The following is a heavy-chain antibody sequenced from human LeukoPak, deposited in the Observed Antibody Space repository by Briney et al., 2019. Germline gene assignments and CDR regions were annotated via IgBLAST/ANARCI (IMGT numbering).Heavy chain of an antibody. CDR3: ARGDTELARALYTSSSGDAFDI. CDR2: IYPGDSDT. Sequence: GESLKISCKGSGYRFTSYWIVWVRQMPGKGLEWMGIIYPGDSDTRYSPSFQGQVTISADKSISTAYLQWSSLKASDTAMYYCARGDTELARALYTSSSGDAFDIWGQGTMVTVSS. J-gene: IGHJ3*02. D-gene: IGHD6-6*01. V-gene: IGHV5-51*01. CDR1: GYRFTSYW.